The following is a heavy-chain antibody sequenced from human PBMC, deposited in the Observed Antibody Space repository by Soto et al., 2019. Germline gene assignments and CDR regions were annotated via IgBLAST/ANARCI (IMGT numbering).Heavy chain of an antibody. CDR3: VRDIWDTSGWYFDY. J-gene: IGHJ4*02. V-gene: IGHV3-33*01. CDR2: IYFDGSNK. CDR1: GFPFSPYG. D-gene: IGHD6-19*01. Sequence: QVQLVESGGGVVQPGRSLRLSCAASGFPFSPYGMHWVRQAPGKGLEWVALIYFDGSNKYYSDSVKGRLTISRDNSNNTLYLQMNSLRAEDTATYYCVRDIWDTSGWYFDYWGQGALVTVSS.